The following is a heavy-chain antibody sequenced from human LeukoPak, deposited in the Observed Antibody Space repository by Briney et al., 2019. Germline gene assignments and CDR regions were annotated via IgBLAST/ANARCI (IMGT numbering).Heavy chain of an antibody. D-gene: IGHD6-13*01. V-gene: IGHV3-7*03. J-gene: IGHJ4*02. Sequence: GGSLRLSCAASGFPFNAYWMTWVRQAPGKGLEWVANIRQDGDTKYYVDSVKGRFTISGDNAMNSLYLQMNSLRAEDTAIYYCARSLPYGTTWYGRSDFWGQGTLVTVSS. CDR2: IRQDGDTK. CDR3: ARSLPYGTTWYGRSDF. CDR1: GFPFNAYW.